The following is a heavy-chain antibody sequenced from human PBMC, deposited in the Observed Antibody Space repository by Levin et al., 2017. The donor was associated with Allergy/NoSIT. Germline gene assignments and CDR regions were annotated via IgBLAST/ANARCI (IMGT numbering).Heavy chain of an antibody. Sequence: SETLSLTCTVSGGSISSSSYYWGWIRQPPGTGLEWIGSIYYSGSTYYNPSLKSRVTISVDTSKNQFSLKLSSVTAADTAVYYCARDKILLWFGELPSGYYGMDVWGQGTTVTVSS. CDR1: GGSISSSSYY. CDR3: ARDKILLWFGELPSGYYGMDV. D-gene: IGHD3-10*01. CDR2: IYYSGST. J-gene: IGHJ6*02. V-gene: IGHV4-39*07.